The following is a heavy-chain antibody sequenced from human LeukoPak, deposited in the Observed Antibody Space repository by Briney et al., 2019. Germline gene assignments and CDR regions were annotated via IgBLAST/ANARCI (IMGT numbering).Heavy chain of an antibody. Sequence: GASVKVSCKASGGTFSSYAISWVRQAPGQGLEWMGGIIPIFGTANYAQKFQGRVTITTDESTSTAYMELSSPRSEDTAVYYCARDLGVSIAAAGASWGQGTLVTVSS. CDR3: ARDLGVSIAAAGAS. D-gene: IGHD6-13*01. CDR2: IIPIFGTA. V-gene: IGHV1-69*05. CDR1: GGTFSSYA. J-gene: IGHJ5*02.